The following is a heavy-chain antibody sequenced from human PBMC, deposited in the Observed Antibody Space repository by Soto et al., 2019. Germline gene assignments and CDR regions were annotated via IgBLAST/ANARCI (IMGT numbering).Heavy chain of an antibody. J-gene: IGHJ4*02. D-gene: IGHD1-26*01. CDR3: ATSGSRLPEPWYYFDY. CDR1: GFTFSSYG. V-gene: IGHV3-33*01. Sequence: GGSLRLSCAASGFTFSSYGMHWVRQAPGKGLEWVAVIWYDGSNKYYADSVKGRFTISRDNSKNTLYLQMNSLRAEDTAVYYCATSGSRLPEPWYYFDYWGQGTLVTVSS. CDR2: IWYDGSNK.